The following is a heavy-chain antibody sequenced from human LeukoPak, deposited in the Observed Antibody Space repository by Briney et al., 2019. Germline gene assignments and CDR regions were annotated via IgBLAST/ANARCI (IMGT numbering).Heavy chain of an antibody. J-gene: IGHJ3*01. Sequence: GGSLRLSCAASGLSFCSSGMNWVRQAPGKGLEWVSYITATGSTIYYADSVKGRFTISRDNARSSLFLSMSSLRAEDTAVYYCARSIIVGATGAFDVWGQGTMVTVS. CDR1: GLSFCSSG. V-gene: IGHV3-48*03. CDR2: ITATGSTI. D-gene: IGHD1-26*01. CDR3: ARSIIVGATGAFDV.